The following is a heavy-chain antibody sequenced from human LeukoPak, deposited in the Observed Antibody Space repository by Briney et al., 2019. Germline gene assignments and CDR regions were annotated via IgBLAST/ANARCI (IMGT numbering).Heavy chain of an antibody. CDR1: GGTFSSYA. D-gene: IGHD2-2*02. V-gene: IGHV1-69*01. CDR2: IIPIFGTA. CDR3: ARAGDCSSTSCYIKGGDAFDI. Sequence: SVKVSCKASGGTFSSYAISWVRQAPGQGLEWVRGIIPIFGTANYAQKFQGRVTITADESTSTAYMELSSLRSEDTAVYYCARAGDCSSTSCYIKGGDAFDIWGQGTMVTVSS. J-gene: IGHJ3*02.